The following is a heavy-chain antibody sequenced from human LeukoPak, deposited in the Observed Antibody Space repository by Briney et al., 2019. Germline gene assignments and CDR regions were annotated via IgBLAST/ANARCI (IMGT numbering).Heavy chain of an antibody. CDR3: ASDRYCSSTSCDDY. D-gene: IGHD2-2*01. CDR2: INPNSGGT. J-gene: IGHJ4*02. CDR1: GYTFTGYY. Sequence: ASVKVPCKASGYTFTGYYMHWVRQAPGQGLEWMGWINPNSGGTNYAQKFQGRVTMTRDTSISTAYMELSRLRSDDTAVYYCASDRYCSSTSCDDYWGQGTLVTVSS. V-gene: IGHV1-2*02.